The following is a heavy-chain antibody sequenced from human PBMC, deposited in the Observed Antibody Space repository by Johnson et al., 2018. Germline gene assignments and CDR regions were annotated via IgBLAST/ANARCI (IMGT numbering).Heavy chain of an antibody. CDR2: IRSKAYGGTT. CDR3: TRDSPPFLVVHDAFDI. V-gene: IGHV3-49*05. J-gene: IGHJ3*02. D-gene: IGHD2-15*01. CDR1: GFTFGAYA. Sequence: VQLVESGGGLVKPGRSLRLSCTASGFTFGAYAMSWFRQAPGKGLEWVGFIRSKAYGGTTEYAASVKGRFTISKDDSKSIAYLQMNSPKTEDTAVYYCTRDSPPFLVVHDAFDIWGQGTMVTVSS.